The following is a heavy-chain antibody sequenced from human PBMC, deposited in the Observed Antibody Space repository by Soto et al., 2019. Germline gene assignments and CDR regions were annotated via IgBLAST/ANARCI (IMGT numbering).Heavy chain of an antibody. J-gene: IGHJ4*02. CDR1: GFTFSSYA. D-gene: IGHD2-8*01. V-gene: IGHV3-30-3*01. CDR2: ISYDGSNK. Sequence: QVQLVESGGGVVQPGRSLRLSCAASGFTFSSYAMHWVRQAPGKGLEWVAVISYDGSNKYYADSVKGRFTISRDNSKNTLYLQMNSLRAEDTAVYYCARAGYCTNGVCYTLDYWGQGTLVTVSS. CDR3: ARAGYCTNGVCYTLDY.